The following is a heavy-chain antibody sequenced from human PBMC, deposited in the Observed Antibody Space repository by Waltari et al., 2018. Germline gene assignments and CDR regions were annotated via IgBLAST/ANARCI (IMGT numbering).Heavy chain of an antibody. Sequence: EVQLLESGGGLVQPGGYLRLSCAASGFTFSSYAMSWVRQAPGKGLEWVSAISGSGGSTYYADSGKGRFTISRDNSKNTLYLQMNSLRAEDTAVYYCAKDHYDFWSGYPYYYYGMDVWGQGTTVTVSS. CDR1: GFTFSSYA. V-gene: IGHV3-23*01. CDR2: ISGSGGST. D-gene: IGHD3-3*01. CDR3: AKDHYDFWSGYPYYYYGMDV. J-gene: IGHJ6*02.